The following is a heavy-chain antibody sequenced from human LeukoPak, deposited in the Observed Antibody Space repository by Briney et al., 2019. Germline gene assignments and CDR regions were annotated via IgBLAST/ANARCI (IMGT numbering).Heavy chain of an antibody. D-gene: IGHD5-24*01. CDR2: IYNSGSA. V-gene: IGHV4-30-4*02. CDR1: GGSISSGDYY. CDR3: AHEPTEGWLQLWD. J-gene: IGHJ4*02. Sequence: PSETLSLTCTVSGGSISSGDYYWSWIRQPPGKGLEWIGYIYNSGSAYYNSSLKSRVTISVDTSKNQFSLKLSSVTAADTAVYYCAHEPTEGWLQLWDWGQGTLVTVSS.